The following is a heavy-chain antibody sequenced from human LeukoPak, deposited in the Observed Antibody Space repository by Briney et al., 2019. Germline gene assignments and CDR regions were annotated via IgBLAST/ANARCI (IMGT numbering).Heavy chain of an antibody. D-gene: IGHD3-10*01. CDR1: GGSISSYY. J-gene: IGHJ6*02. Sequence: PSETLSLTCTVSGGSISSYYWSWIRQPPGKGPEWIGYTYYSGSTNYNPSLKSRVTISVDTSKNQFSLKLSSVTAADTAVYYCARDQVLLWFGESPTYYYYGMDVWGQGTTVTVSS. CDR2: TYYSGST. CDR3: ARDQVLLWFGESPTYYYYGMDV. V-gene: IGHV4-59*01.